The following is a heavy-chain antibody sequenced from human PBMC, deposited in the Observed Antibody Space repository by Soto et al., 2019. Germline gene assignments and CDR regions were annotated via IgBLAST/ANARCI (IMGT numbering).Heavy chain of an antibody. CDR3: VRPTPYCGGDCYPDY. Sequence: QVTLKESGPVLVKPTETLTLTCTVSGFSLSNVRMGVSWIRQPPGKALEWLAHIYAIDVEASSTSLKTRLTTPXXXPXXQVVLTMTNMDHMDTATYYCVRPTPYCGGDCYPDYWRQGTRVTVSS. CDR1: GFSLSNVRMG. J-gene: IGHJ4*02. V-gene: IGHV2-26*01. CDR2: IYAIDVE. D-gene: IGHD2-21*02.